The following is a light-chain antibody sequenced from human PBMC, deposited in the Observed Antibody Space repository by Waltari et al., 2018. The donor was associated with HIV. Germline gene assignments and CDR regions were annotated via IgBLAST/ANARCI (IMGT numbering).Light chain of an antibody. CDR1: RSDIGDYDF. CDR3: CSYSLTRTLV. CDR2: DVT. V-gene: IGLV2-14*03. Sequence: QSALTQPASVSGSPGQSITISCTGTRSDIGDYDFVAWYQQHPDNAPKLIIFDVTDRPSGGSTRFSGSKSGNTASLTISGLQPEDEADYFCCSYSLTRTLVFGSGTTVTVL. J-gene: IGLJ1*01.